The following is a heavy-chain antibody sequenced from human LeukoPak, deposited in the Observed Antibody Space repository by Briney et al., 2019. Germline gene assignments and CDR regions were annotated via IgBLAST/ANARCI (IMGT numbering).Heavy chain of an antibody. J-gene: IGHJ4*02. D-gene: IGHD3-22*01. CDR3: GGRAYSSGYYYFDY. CDR1: GGSISSNY. CDR2: IYYSGST. Sequence: SETLSLTCTVSGGSISSNYWSWIRQPPGEGLEWIGYIYYSGSTIYNPSLKSRVTISVDTSKNQFSLKLSSVTAADTAVYYWGGRAYSSGYYYFDYWGQGTLVTVSS. V-gene: IGHV4-59*01.